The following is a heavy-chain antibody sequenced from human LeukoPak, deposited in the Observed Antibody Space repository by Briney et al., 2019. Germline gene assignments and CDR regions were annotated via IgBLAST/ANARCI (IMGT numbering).Heavy chain of an antibody. CDR1: GFTFSSYA. V-gene: IGHV3-23*01. J-gene: IGHJ4*02. Sequence: GGALRLSCAASGFTFSSYAMSWVRQAPGKGLDWVSAISGDGGGTYYADSVKGRFTISRDNSKNTYYLQMNSLRAEDTAIYYCAKGSRSGRPYYFDYWGQGTLVTVSS. CDR2: ISGDGGGT. CDR3: AKGSRSGRPYYFDY. D-gene: IGHD6-19*01.